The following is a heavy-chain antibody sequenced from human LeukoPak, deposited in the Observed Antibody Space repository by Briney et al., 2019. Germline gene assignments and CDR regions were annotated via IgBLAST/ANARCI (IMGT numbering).Heavy chain of an antibody. D-gene: IGHD6-19*01. Sequence: QTGGSLRLSCAASGFTFSSYGMHWVRQAPGKGLEWVAVISYDGSNKYYADSVKGRFTISRDNAKKSLYLQMNSLRAEDTALYYCAKDVPAVAYYYAGMDVWGQGTQVTVSS. V-gene: IGHV3-30*18. CDR1: GFTFSSYG. J-gene: IGHJ6*02. CDR2: ISYDGSNK. CDR3: AKDVPAVAYYYAGMDV.